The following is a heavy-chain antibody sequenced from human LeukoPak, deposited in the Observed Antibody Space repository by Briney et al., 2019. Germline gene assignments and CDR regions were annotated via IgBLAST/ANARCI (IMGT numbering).Heavy chain of an antibody. CDR2: FYNSGRS. V-gene: IGHV4-59*12. CDR1: DDSISDYY. CDR3: ARDSGYYTLFDY. J-gene: IGHJ4*02. D-gene: IGHD3-3*01. Sequence: PSETLSLTCTVSDDSISDYYRGWIRQPPGKGLEWIGYFYNSGRSTYNPSLKSRVTISADMSKNHFSLKLNSVTAADTAVYYCARDSGYYTLFDYWGQGTLVTVSS.